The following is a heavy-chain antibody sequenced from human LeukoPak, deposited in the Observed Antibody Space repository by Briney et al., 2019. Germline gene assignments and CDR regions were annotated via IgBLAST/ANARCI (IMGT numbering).Heavy chain of an antibody. CDR1: GYSFTSYW. CDR3: ARVGYYDSSGYYYAKVNVPFDY. J-gene: IGHJ4*02. D-gene: IGHD3-22*01. Sequence: GESLKISCKGSGYSFTSYWIGWVRQMPGKGLEWMGIIYPGDSDTRYSPSFQGQVTISADESISTAYLQWSSLKASDTAMYYCARVGYYDSSGYYYAKVNVPFDYWGQGTLVTVSS. V-gene: IGHV5-51*01. CDR2: IYPGDSDT.